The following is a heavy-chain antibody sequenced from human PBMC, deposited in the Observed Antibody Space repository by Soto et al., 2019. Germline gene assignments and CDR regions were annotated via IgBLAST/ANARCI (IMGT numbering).Heavy chain of an antibody. V-gene: IGHV1-46*01. Sequence: GASVKVSWKASGYTFTSSYMHWVRQAPGQGLEWMGMINPSGGSTTYAQKFQGRVTMTRDTSTSTVYMELSSPRSEDTAVFYCARDQGIAARLFDYWGQGTLVTVSS. D-gene: IGHD6-6*01. CDR3: ARDQGIAARLFDY. J-gene: IGHJ4*02. CDR2: INPSGGST. CDR1: GYTFTSSY.